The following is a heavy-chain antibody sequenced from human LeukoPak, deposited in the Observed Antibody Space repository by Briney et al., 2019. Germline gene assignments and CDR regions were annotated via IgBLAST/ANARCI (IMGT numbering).Heavy chain of an antibody. CDR3: AREGYYGAFDI. CDR1: GFTFSDYS. D-gene: IGHD3-10*01. Sequence: PGGSLRLSCAASGFTFSDYSMNWVRQAPGKGLEWVSYIGANSAIYYADSVKGRLTISRDNAKNSLSLQMNSLRDDDTAVYYCAREGYYGAFDIWGQGTMVTVSS. CDR2: IGANSAI. J-gene: IGHJ3*02. V-gene: IGHV3-48*02.